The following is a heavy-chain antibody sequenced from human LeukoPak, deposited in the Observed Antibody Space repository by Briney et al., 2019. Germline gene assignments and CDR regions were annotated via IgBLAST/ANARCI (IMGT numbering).Heavy chain of an antibody. D-gene: IGHD3-3*01. CDR3: TRDTIFGE. J-gene: IGHJ4*02. Sequence: PGGSLRLSCAAAGFSFSTYSMNWVRQAPGKGLEWVSYISSSSSTIYYADAVKGRFTISRDNAKNSLYLQMNSLRDEDTAVYYCTRDTIFGERGQGTLVTVSS. CDR1: GFSFSTYS. V-gene: IGHV3-48*02. CDR2: ISSSSSTI.